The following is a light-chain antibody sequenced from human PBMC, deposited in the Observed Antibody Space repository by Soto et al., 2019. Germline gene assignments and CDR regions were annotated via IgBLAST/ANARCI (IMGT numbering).Light chain of an antibody. Sequence: QSVLTQPPSVSGAPGQRVTISCTGSSSNIGAGYDVHWYQQLPGTAPKLLIYGNSNRPSGVPDRFSGSKSGTSASLAITGLQAEDEADYYCQSYDSSLSVVFGGGTTHTVL. V-gene: IGLV1-40*01. J-gene: IGLJ2*01. CDR2: GNS. CDR3: QSYDSSLSVV. CDR1: SSNIGAGYD.